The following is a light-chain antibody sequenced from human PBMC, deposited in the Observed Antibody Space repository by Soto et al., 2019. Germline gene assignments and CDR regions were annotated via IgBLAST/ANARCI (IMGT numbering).Light chain of an antibody. V-gene: IGKV3-20*01. CDR2: GAS. CDR1: QTVSSSYY. J-gene: IGKJ2*01. Sequence: EVVLTQSPGTLSLSPGERATLSCRTSQTVSSSYYLAWYQQKPGQAPRLLIYGASNRASGVPDRFSSGWSGTDFTLTISRLEPEYFAVYYCQQYVTSPPGYTFGQGTELRIK. CDR3: QQYVTSPPGYT.